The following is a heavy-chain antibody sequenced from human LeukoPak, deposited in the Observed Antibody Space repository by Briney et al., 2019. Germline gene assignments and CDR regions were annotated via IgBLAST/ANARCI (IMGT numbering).Heavy chain of an antibody. Sequence: SETLSLTCAVSGYSISRGYYWGWIRQPPGKGLEWIASIYQSGTTYYNPSLKSRVTISIDTSTNQFSLELSSVTAADTAVYYCARTGSYCSGGSCYSDFDYWGQGTLVTVSS. J-gene: IGHJ4*02. V-gene: IGHV4-38-2*01. CDR1: GYSISRGYY. CDR3: ARTGSYCSGGSCYSDFDY. D-gene: IGHD2-15*01. CDR2: IYQSGTT.